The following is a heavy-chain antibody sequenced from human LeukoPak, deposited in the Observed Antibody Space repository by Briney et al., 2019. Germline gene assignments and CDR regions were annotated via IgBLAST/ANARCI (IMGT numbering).Heavy chain of an antibody. D-gene: IGHD6-19*01. J-gene: IGHJ3*02. V-gene: IGHV5-51*01. CDR1: GYDFTSYW. CDR3: ARLVHHSSGWYAAFDI. CDR2: VYPGDSDT. Sequence: PGESLKISCKGSGYDFTSYWIGWVRQMPGKGLEWMGIVYPGDSDTRYSPSFQGQVSISADKSITTAYLQWSSLKASDIAMYYCARLVHHSSGWYAAFDIWGQGTLVTVSS.